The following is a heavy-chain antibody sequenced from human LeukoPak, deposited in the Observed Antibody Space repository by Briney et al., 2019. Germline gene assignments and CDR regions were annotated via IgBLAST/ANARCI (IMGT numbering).Heavy chain of an antibody. Sequence: PGGSLRLSCAASGFSFSSYEMNWVRQAPGKGLEWVAVLWYDGSNQYYADSVQGRFTISRDNSKNTLYLQMNSLRAEDTAVYYCARDGYNVALDIWGQGTMVTVSS. V-gene: IGHV3-33*08. CDR3: ARDGYNVALDI. CDR2: LWYDGSNQ. J-gene: IGHJ3*02. CDR1: GFSFSSYE. D-gene: IGHD1-14*01.